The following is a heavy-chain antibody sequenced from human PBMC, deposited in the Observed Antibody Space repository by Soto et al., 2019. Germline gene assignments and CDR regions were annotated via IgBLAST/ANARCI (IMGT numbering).Heavy chain of an antibody. Sequence: QVQLVESGGGVVQPGRSLRLSCAASGFIFSGYAMHWVRQAPGKGLEWVAVISYDGNTKYYADSVKGRFTVSRDNSKNTLYVQMNNLSAEDTAMYYCAKETSASGIDYWGQGTLVNVSS. CDR2: ISYDGNTK. CDR1: GFIFSGYA. V-gene: IGHV3-30-3*01. D-gene: IGHD3-3*01. J-gene: IGHJ4*02. CDR3: AKETSASGIDY.